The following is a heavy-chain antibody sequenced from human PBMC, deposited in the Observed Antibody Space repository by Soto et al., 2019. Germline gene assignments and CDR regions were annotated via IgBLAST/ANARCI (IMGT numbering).Heavy chain of an antibody. V-gene: IGHV3-48*01. CDR1: GFTFSSYS. CDR3: ARTIYSNSFYYYYMDV. Sequence: GGSLRLSCAASGFTFSSYSMNWVRQAPGKGLEWVSYISSSSSTIYYADSVKGRFTISRDNAKNSLYLQMNSLRAEDTAVYYCARTIYSNSFYYYYMDVWGKGTTVTVS. D-gene: IGHD4-4*01. J-gene: IGHJ6*03. CDR2: ISSSSSTI.